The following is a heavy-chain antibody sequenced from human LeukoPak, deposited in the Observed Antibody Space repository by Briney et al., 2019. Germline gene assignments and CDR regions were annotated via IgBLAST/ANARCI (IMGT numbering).Heavy chain of an antibody. CDR3: ARGGDIVVVPAARKGWFDP. D-gene: IGHD2-2*01. CDR2: IYYSGST. CDR1: GGSISSSSYY. V-gene: IGHV4-39*07. Sequence: SETLSLTCTVSGGSISSSSYYWGWIRQPPGKGLEWIGSIYYSGSTYYNPSLKSRVTISVDTPKNQFSLKLSPVTAADTAVYYCARGGDIVVVPAARKGWFDPWGQGTLVTVSP. J-gene: IGHJ5*02.